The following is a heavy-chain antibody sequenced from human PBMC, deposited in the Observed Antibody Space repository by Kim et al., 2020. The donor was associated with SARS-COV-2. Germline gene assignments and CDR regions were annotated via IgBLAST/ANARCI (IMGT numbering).Heavy chain of an antibody. CDR3: ANVAGGDYYHLDI. CDR1: GFTFNSYD. CDR2: ISGSGGSA. D-gene: IGHD2-21*01. Sequence: GGSLRLSCAASGFTFNSYDMSWVRQAPGKGLEWVSVISGSGGSAYHTDSVKGRFTISRDNSKNTLYLQMVSLRAEDTAIYYCANVAGGDYYHLDIWGQGTTVTVSS. V-gene: IGHV3-23*01. J-gene: IGHJ6*02.